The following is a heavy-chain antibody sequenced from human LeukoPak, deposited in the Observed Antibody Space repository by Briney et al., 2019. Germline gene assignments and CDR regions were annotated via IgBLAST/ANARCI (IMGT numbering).Heavy chain of an antibody. CDR2: ISSSSRYI. V-gene: IGHV3-21*01. D-gene: IGHD1-14*01. CDR3: ARGPRSDAFDI. CDR1: GFTFSSYS. J-gene: IGHJ3*02. Sequence: GGTLSLSCAASGFTFSSYSMNWVRQAPGKGLEWVSSISSSSRYIYYADPVKGRFTISRDNAKSSLYLQMNSLRAEDTAVYYCARGPRSDAFDIWGQGTMVTVSS.